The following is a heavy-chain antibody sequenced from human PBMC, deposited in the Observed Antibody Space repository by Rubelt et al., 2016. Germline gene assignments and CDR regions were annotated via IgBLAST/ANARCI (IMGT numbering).Heavy chain of an antibody. CDR1: GFSFRSYS. D-gene: IGHD1-14*01. CDR2: ISSTSGTL. J-gene: IGHJ6*02. CDR3: AREDPDQAPTKEDGMDV. V-gene: IGHV3-48*01. Sequence: EVRLVESGGGLVQPGGSLRLSCAASGFSFRSYSMNWVRQAPGKGLEWIAYISSTSGTLSYAASVKGRFTVARDNAINSMYLQMRSLRAEDTAIYYCAREDPDQAPTKEDGMDVWGPGTTVTVSS.